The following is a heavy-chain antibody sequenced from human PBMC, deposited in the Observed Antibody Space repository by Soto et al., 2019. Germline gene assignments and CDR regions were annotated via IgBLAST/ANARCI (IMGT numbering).Heavy chain of an antibody. J-gene: IGHJ4*02. CDR2: IYDSGTT. CDR3: AGPHISGYYVPFDY. Sequence: KPSETLSLTCTVSGASISSYYWSWIRQPPGKGLEWIGYIYDSGTTNYNPSLESRVTMSVDTSRNQFSLRLSSVTAADTAMYFCAGPHISGYYVPFDYWGQGALVTVSS. D-gene: IGHD6-19*01. CDR1: GASISSYY. V-gene: IGHV4-59*01.